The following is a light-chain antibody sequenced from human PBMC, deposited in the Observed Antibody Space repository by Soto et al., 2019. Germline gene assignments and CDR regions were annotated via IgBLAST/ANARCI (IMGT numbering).Light chain of an antibody. CDR2: EVT. J-gene: IGLJ1*01. V-gene: IGLV2-14*03. CDR1: SSDVGGYKY. CDR3: SSYTSTNTQV. Sequence: QSALTQPASVSGPPRQSITISCTGTSSDVGGYKYVSWYQQHPGKAPKLLIYEVTNRPSGVSNRFSGSKSGNTASVTISGLQAEDEADYYCSSYTSTNTQVFGTGTKVTVL.